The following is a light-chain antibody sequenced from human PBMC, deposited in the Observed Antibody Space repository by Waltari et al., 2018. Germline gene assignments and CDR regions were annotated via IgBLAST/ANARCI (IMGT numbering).Light chain of an antibody. J-gene: IGLJ2*01. CDR1: SSNIGTYA. CDR2: SND. V-gene: IGLV1-36*01. CDR3: AAWDDSLNGPI. Sequence: QSVLTQPPSVSAAPRQRVTISCSGSSSNIGTYAVHWYQQLPGKAPKRLIYSNDVLASGVSDRFAGSKSGSSASLAISGVQSEDEAEYYCAAWDDSLNGPIFGGGTKVTVL.